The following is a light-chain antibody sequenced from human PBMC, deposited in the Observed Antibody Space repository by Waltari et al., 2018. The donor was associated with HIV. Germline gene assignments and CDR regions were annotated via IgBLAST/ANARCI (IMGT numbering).Light chain of an antibody. CDR1: QSVGSY. J-gene: IGKJ2*01. V-gene: IGKV3-11*01. Sequence: EIVLTQSPATLSLSPGERATLSCRASQSVGSYLAWYQQKPGQAPRLLIYDASNRATGIPARFSGSGSGTDFTLTISSLEPEDFAVYFCQQHSNWLFGQGTKLEIK. CDR3: QQHSNWL. CDR2: DAS.